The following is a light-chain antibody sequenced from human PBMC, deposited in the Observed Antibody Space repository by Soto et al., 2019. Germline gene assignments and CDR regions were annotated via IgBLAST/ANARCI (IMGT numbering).Light chain of an antibody. CDR3: QQYGSTPRVT. Sequence: EIVLTQSPGTLSLSPGERATLSCRASQSVSISHLAWYQQKPGQAPRLLIYGASIMATGIPDRFSGSGSGTDFTLTISTLEPEDFAVYYCQQYGSTPRVTFGQGTKLEIK. CDR1: QSVSISH. CDR2: GAS. J-gene: IGKJ2*01. V-gene: IGKV3-20*01.